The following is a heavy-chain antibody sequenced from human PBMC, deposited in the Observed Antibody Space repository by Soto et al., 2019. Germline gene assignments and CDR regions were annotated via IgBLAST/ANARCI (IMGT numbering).Heavy chain of an antibody. CDR3: ARVSRIAVGWTNWFDP. CDR2: IIPILGIA. Sequence: GASVKVSCKASGGTFSSYTISWVRQAPGQGLEWMGRIIPILGIANYAQKFQGRVTITADKSTSTAYMELSSLRSEDTAVYYCARVSRIAVGWTNWFDPWGQGTLVTVSS. D-gene: IGHD6-19*01. V-gene: IGHV1-69*02. CDR1: GGTFSSYT. J-gene: IGHJ5*02.